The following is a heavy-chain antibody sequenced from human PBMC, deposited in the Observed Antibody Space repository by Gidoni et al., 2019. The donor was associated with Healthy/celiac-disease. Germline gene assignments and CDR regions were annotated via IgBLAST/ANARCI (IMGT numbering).Heavy chain of an antibody. J-gene: IGHJ6*02. V-gene: IGHV3-30-3*01. CDR1: GLPFSSYA. Sequence: QVQLVESGGGVVQPGRSLRLSWAASGLPFSSYAMPWVRQAPGKGLEWVAVISYDGSNKYYADSVKGRFTISRDNSKNTLYLQMNSLRAEDTAVYYCARDLGLRFLEWPNFGGMDVWGQGTTVTVSS. CDR3: ARDLGLRFLEWPNFGGMDV. D-gene: IGHD3-3*01. CDR2: ISYDGSNK.